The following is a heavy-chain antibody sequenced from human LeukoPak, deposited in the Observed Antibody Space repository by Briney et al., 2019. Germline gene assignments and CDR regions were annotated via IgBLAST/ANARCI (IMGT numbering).Heavy chain of an antibody. V-gene: IGHV4-39*01. J-gene: IGHJ4*02. CDR1: GGSISSSSYY. D-gene: IGHD3-10*01. CDR2: IYYSGST. CDR3: ARLHYYGSGANDY. Sequence: SETLSLTCTVSGGSISSSSYYWGWIRQPPGKGLEWIGSIYYSGSTYYKPSLKSRVTISVDTSKNQFSLKLSSVTAADTAVYYCARLHYYGSGANDYWGQGTLVTVSS.